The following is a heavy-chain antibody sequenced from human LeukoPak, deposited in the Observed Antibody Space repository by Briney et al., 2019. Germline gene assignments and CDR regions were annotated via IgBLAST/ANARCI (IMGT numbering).Heavy chain of an antibody. D-gene: IGHD1-26*01. CDR1: GLTFSSYS. CDR3: AKGDGTPPLFDS. CDR2: ISGSGGST. Sequence: PGGSLRLSCAASGLTFSSYSMSWVRQAPGKGLEWVSAISGSGGSTYYADSVKGRFTISRDNSKNTLYLQMNSLRAEDTAVYYCAKGDGTPPLFDSSGQGTLVTVSS. V-gene: IGHV3-23*01. J-gene: IGHJ4*02.